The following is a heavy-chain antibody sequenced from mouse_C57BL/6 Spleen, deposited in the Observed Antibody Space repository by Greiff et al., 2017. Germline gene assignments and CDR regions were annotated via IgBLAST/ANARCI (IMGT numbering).Heavy chain of an antibody. J-gene: IGHJ1*03. Sequence: QVQLQQSGAELVRPGASVTLSCKASGYTFTDYEMHWVKQTPVHGLEWIGAIDPETGGTAYNQKFKGKAILTADKSSSTAYMELRSLTSEDSAVYYCTRCWDWYFDVWGTGTTVTVSS. V-gene: IGHV1-15*01. CDR3: TRCWDWYFDV. CDR2: IDPETGGT. CDR1: GYTFTDYE. D-gene: IGHD4-1*01.